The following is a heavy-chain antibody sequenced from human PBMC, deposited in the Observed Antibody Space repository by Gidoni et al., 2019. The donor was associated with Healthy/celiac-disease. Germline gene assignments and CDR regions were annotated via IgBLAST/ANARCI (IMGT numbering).Heavy chain of an antibody. J-gene: IGHJ3*02. CDR1: GYTFTSYA. Sequence: VKVSCKASGYTFTSYAMHWVRQAPGQRLEWMGWINAGNGNTKYSQKFQGRVTITRDTSASTAYMELSSLRSEDTAVYYCARNGGHYYDSSGYYVPRGAFDIWGQGTMVTVSS. CDR3: ARNGGHYYDSSGYYVPRGAFDI. CDR2: INAGNGNT. V-gene: IGHV1-3*01. D-gene: IGHD3-22*01.